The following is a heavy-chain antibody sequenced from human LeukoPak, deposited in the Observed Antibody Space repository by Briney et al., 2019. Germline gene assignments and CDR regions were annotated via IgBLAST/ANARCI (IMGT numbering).Heavy chain of an antibody. V-gene: IGHV1-18*01. Sequence: ASVKVSCKASGYTFTSYGISWVRQAPGQGLEWMGWISAYNGNTNYAQKLQGRVTMTTDTSTSTAYMELRSLRSDDTAVYYCARLKTNAGTDAFDIWGQGTMVTVSS. CDR1: GYTFTSYG. CDR3: ARLKTNAGTDAFDI. CDR2: ISAYNGNT. J-gene: IGHJ3*02. D-gene: IGHD6-13*01.